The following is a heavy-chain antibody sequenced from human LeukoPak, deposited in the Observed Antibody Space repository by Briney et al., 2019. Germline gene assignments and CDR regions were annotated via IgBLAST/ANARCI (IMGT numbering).Heavy chain of an antibody. Sequence: GGSLRLSCAVSEFPFSFYEMNWVRQAPGKGLEWVSNIGSSGTNRYYADSVKGRFSISRDNAKSSLYLQMNSLRVEDTAAYYCALLAVASDFDYWGQGALVTVSS. D-gene: IGHD6-19*01. CDR2: IGSSGTNR. V-gene: IGHV3-48*03. CDR3: ALLAVASDFDY. J-gene: IGHJ4*02. CDR1: EFPFSFYE.